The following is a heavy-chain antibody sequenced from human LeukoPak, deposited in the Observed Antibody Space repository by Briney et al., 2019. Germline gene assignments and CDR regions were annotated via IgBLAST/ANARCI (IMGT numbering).Heavy chain of an antibody. D-gene: IGHD3-10*01. V-gene: IGHV4-59*12. CDR1: GFTFTDYY. CDR2: IYYSGST. Sequence: PGGSLRLSCAASGFTFTDYYMSWIRQAPGKGLEWIGYIYYSGSTNYNPSLKSRVTISVDTSKNQFSLKLSSVTAADTAVYYCARDQTYSGSGIYTYFDYWGQGILVTVSS. J-gene: IGHJ4*02. CDR3: ARDQTYSGSGIYTYFDY.